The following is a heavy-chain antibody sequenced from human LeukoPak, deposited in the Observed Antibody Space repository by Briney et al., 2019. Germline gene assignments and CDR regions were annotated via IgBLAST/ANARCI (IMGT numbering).Heavy chain of an antibody. CDR2: IYYSGST. D-gene: IGHD6-19*01. J-gene: IGHJ4*02. Sequence: TXSLXCTVSXGSXSSXSYYWGXIXQPPGKGXEWIGSIYYSGSTYYNPSLKSRVTISVDTSKNQFSLKLSSVTAADTAVYYCARARGAVAIDYWGQGTLVTVSS. V-gene: IGHV4-39*07. CDR3: ARARGAVAIDY. CDR1: XGSXSSXSYY.